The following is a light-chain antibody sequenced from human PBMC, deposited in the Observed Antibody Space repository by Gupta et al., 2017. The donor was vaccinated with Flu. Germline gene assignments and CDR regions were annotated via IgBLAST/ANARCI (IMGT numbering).Light chain of an antibody. V-gene: IGLV1-47*01. Sequence: QSVLPPPPSASGTPGQRVTIACSGSSSNIGSNYVYWYQQFPGMAPKLLIYRNNPRPSGVPDRISGSKSGTSASLAISGLRADDDADYYCAAWDDSRSAPVFGGGTKLTVL. CDR3: AAWDDSRSAPV. J-gene: IGLJ2*01. CDR1: SSNIGSNY. CDR2: RNN.